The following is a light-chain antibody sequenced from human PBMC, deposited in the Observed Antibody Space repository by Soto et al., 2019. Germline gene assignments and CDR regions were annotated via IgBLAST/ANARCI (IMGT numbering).Light chain of an antibody. CDR3: QQYGSQAIT. V-gene: IGKV3-20*01. Sequence: EVVVTHSPCTLSLSRGSRSSLSCRASERIYSAYLGWYQKKPGQSPRLLIYGTSSRATGIPDRLSGSGYGTDFTITISRMEGEASEMERGQQYGSQAITCRLGTRLEIK. CDR1: ERIYSAY. J-gene: IGKJ5*01. CDR2: GTS.